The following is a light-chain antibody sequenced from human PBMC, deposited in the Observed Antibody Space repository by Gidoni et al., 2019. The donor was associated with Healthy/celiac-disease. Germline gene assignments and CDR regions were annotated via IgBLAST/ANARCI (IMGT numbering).Light chain of an antibody. Sequence: DIQMTQSPSSLSASVGDRVTITCQASQDISNYLNWYQQKPGKDTQLLIYDASNLETGVPSRFSGSGAGTDFTFTISSMQPEDIATYYCQQYDNLPLTFGPGTKVDIK. CDR3: QQYDNLPLT. CDR2: DAS. V-gene: IGKV1-33*01. CDR1: QDISNY. J-gene: IGKJ3*01.